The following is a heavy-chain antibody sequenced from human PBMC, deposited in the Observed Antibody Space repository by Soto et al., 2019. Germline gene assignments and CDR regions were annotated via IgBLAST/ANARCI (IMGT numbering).Heavy chain of an antibody. J-gene: IGHJ6*02. D-gene: IGHD1-26*01. V-gene: IGHV1-69*12. CDR1: GGTFSTSA. Sequence: QVQLVQSGAEVKKPGSSVKVSCKTSGGTFSTSAISWVRQAPGQGLEWVGGIMPVFPTPDYAQNFQGRVTITADDSTTTAYLELTSLRADDKAVYYCARDKYREQLGGNYYYILDVSGQGTAITVSS. CDR2: IMPVFPTP. CDR3: ARDKYREQLGGNYYYILDV.